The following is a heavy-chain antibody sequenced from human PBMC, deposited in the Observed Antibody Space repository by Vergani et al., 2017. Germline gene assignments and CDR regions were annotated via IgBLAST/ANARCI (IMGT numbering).Heavy chain of an antibody. CDR2: IKQDGSEK. CDR1: GFTFSSYW. D-gene: IGHD3-9*01. CDR3: ARGYDILTGYPYDYDGMDV. Sequence: EVQLVESGGGLVQPGGSLRLSCAASGFTFSSYWMSWVRQAPGKGLEWVANIKQDGSEKYYVDSVKGRFTISRDNAKNSLYLQMNSLRAEDTAVYYCARGYDILTGYPYDYDGMDVWGQXP. J-gene: IGHJ6*02. V-gene: IGHV3-7*01.